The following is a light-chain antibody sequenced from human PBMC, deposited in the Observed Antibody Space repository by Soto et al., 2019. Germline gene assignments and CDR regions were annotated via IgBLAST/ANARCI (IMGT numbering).Light chain of an antibody. CDR2: DAS. V-gene: IGKV3-15*01. CDR3: QHYHCWPIT. CDR1: QSVSSH. J-gene: IGKJ5*01. Sequence: EIVMPQSPATLSVSPGEGATVSCRASQSVSSHLAWYQHKPGQAPRRLFYDASTRATGIPARFSGSGSGTEFTLTISSLQSEDFAVYYCQHYHCWPITFGQGTRLEIK.